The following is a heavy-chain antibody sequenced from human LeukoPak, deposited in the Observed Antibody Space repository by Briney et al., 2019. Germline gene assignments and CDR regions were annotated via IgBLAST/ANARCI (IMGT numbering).Heavy chain of an antibody. V-gene: IGHV1-69*05. CDR2: IIPIFGTA. Sequence: SVKVSCKASGGTFSSYAISWVRQAPGQGLEWMGGIIPIFGTANYAQKFQGRVTITTDESTSTAYMELSSLRSEDTAVYYCARGRRVEMALLDYWGQGTLGTVSS. CDR3: ARGRRVEMALLDY. CDR1: GGTFSSYA. D-gene: IGHD5-24*01. J-gene: IGHJ4*02.